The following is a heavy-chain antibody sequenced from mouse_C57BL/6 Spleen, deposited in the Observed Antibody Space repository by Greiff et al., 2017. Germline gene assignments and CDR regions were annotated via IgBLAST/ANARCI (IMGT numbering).Heavy chain of an antibody. V-gene: IGHV1-18*01. CDR1: GYTFTDYN. J-gene: IGHJ2*01. D-gene: IGHD1-1*01. Sequence: EVQLQQSGPELVKPGASVKIPCKASGYTFTDYNMDWVKQSHGKSLAWIGDINPNNGGTIYNQKFKGKATLTVDKSSSTAYMELRSLTSEDTAVYYCARGGYYGSSYYFDYWGQGTTLTVSS. CDR3: ARGGYYGSSYYFDY. CDR2: INPNNGGT.